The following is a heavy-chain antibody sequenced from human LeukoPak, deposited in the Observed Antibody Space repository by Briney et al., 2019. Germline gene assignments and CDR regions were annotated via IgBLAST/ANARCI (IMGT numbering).Heavy chain of an antibody. D-gene: IGHD1-26*01. V-gene: IGHV3-20*04. J-gene: IGHJ4*02. CDR1: GFTFDDYG. CDR2: INVYGWST. CDR3: AIHGPLGATFY. Sequence: GGALRLSCAASGFTFDDYGMSWVRQAPGKGLEWVSGINVYGWSTGYADSVKGRFTISRDNAKNSLYLQMNSLRAEDTALYYCAIHGPLGATFYWGQGTLLTV.